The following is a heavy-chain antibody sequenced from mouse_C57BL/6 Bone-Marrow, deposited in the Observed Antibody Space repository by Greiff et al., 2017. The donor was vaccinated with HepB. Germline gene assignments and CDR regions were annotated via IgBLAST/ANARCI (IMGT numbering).Heavy chain of an antibody. Sequence: EVQLQQSGPGLAKPSQTLSLTCSVSGYSITSDYWNWIRKFPGNILEYMGYICYSGSTYYNPSLKSRISITRDASKNQYYLQLNAVTTEDTSTYYCARGDYYGLDDWGQGTLVTVSA. CDR1: GYSITSDY. CDR2: ICYSGST. J-gene: IGHJ3*01. CDR3: ARGDYYGLDD. V-gene: IGHV3-8*01. D-gene: IGHD1-1*01.